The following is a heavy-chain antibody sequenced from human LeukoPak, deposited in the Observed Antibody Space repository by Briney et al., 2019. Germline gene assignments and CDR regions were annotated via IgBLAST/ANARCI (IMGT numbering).Heavy chain of an antibody. CDR3: ARDGIVGATDY. CDR1: GFTFSSYW. J-gene: IGHJ4*02. V-gene: IGHV3-74*01. D-gene: IGHD1-26*01. CDR2: INSDGSST. Sequence: GGSLRLSCAASGFTFSSYWMHWVRQAPGKGLLWVSRINSDGSSTSYADSVKGRFTISRDNSENTVYLQMNSLSREDTAVYYCARDGIVGATDYWGQGALVTVSS.